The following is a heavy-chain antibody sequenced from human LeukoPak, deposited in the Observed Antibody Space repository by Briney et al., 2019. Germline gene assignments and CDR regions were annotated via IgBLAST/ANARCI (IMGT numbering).Heavy chain of an antibody. CDR3: ARNPVTYIPDSIDYYYYYMDV. V-gene: IGHV1-2*02. D-gene: IGHD2-2*01. Sequence: ASVKVSCKASGYTFTGYYMHWVRQAPGQGLEWMGWINPNSGGTNYAQKFQGRVTMTRDTSISTAYMELSRLRSDDTAVYYCARNPVTYIPDSIDYYYYYMDVWGKGTTVTVSS. J-gene: IGHJ6*03. CDR1: GYTFTGYY. CDR2: INPNSGGT.